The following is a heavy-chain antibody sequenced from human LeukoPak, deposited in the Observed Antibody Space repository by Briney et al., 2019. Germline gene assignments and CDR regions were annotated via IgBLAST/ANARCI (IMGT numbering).Heavy chain of an antibody. Sequence: GGSLRLSCAASGFTFSSHGMSWVRQAPGKGLEWVSGISGNGGGTFYADSVRGRFTISRDNSKNTVYLQMNSLRAEDTAVYYCAKSPAVDAAFDIWGQGTMVTVSS. CDR1: GFTFSSHG. CDR2: ISGNGGGT. V-gene: IGHV3-23*01. J-gene: IGHJ3*02. CDR3: AKSPAVDAAFDI. D-gene: IGHD4-23*01.